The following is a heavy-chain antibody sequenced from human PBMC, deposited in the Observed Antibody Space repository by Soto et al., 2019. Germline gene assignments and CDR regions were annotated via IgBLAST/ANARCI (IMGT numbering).Heavy chain of an antibody. V-gene: IGHV1-2*04. D-gene: IGHD5-12*01. J-gene: IGHJ4*02. CDR1: GYTFTGYY. Sequence: GASVKVSCKASGYTFTGYYMHWVRQAPGQGLEWMGWINPNSGGTNYAQKFQGWVTMTRDTSISTAYMELSRLRSDDMAVYYCAREMATTDEYYFDYWGQGTLVTVSS. CDR2: INPNSGGT. CDR3: AREMATTDEYYFDY.